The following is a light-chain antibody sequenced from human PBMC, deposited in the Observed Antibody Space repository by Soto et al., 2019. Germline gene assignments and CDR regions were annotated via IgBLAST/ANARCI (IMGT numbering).Light chain of an antibody. V-gene: IGKV3-15*01. CDR3: QHYVNWPLT. CDR2: DTS. Sequence: EVVMTQSPATRSVSPGERATLSCRASRGIGSTLAWYQQKPGQTPRLLIYDTSTRATGVPARFIGSASGTEFTLTITSLQSEDFAVYYCQHYVNWPLTFGGGTKV. J-gene: IGKJ4*01. CDR1: RGIGST.